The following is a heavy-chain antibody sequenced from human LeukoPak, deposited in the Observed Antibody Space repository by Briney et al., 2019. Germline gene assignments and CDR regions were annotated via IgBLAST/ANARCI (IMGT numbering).Heavy chain of an antibody. D-gene: IGHD4-17*01. Sequence: PWASVKVSCKASGYTFTSYAMHWVRQAPGQRLEWMGWINAGNGNTKYSQKFQGRVTITRDTSASTAYMELSSLRSEDTAVYYCARGDSTVRVPLRYWGQGTLDTVSS. CDR1: GYTFTSYA. J-gene: IGHJ4*02. CDR3: ARGDSTVRVPLRY. V-gene: IGHV1-3*01. CDR2: INAGNGNT.